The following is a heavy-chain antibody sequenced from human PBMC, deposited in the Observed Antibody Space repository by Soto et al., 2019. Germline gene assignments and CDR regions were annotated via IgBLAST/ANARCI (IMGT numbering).Heavy chain of an antibody. CDR1: GGSISSSNW. Sequence: PSETLSLTCAVSGGSISSSNWWSWVRQSPGKGLEWIGEIFHSGSTNYNPSLKSRVTISVDKSKNHFSLKLSSVTAADTAVYYYARAWRAAHDYWRQGTLVTVSS. J-gene: IGHJ4*02. CDR3: ARAWRAAHDY. CDR2: IFHSGST. V-gene: IGHV4-4*02. D-gene: IGHD1-1*01.